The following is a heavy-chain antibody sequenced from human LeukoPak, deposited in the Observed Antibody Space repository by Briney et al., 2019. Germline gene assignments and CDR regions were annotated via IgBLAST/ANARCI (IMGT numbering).Heavy chain of an antibody. D-gene: IGHD4-11*01. CDR1: GGSISSGDYY. CDR2: IYYSGST. CDR3: ARVNSDYSNYGAFDI. J-gene: IGHJ3*02. V-gene: IGHV4-30-4*08. Sequence: SGTLSLTCAVSGGSISSGDYYWSWIRQPPGKGLEWIGYIYYSGSTYYNPSLKSRVTISVDTSKNQFSLKLSSVTAADTAVYYCARVNSDYSNYGAFDIWGQGTMITVSS.